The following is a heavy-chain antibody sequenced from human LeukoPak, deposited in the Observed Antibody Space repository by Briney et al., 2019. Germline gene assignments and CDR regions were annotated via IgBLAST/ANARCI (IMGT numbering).Heavy chain of an antibody. CDR1: GFTFSSYA. D-gene: IGHD3-10*01. CDR3: VKDKGSGSSYYYYYDMDV. J-gene: IGHJ6*04. Sequence: AGGSLRLSCSASGFTFSSYAMHWVRQAPGKGLESVSAISSNGGSTYYADSVKGRFTISRDNSKNTLYLQMSSLRAEDTAVYYCVKDKGSGSSYYYYYDMDVWGKGTTVTVSS. CDR2: ISSNGGST. V-gene: IGHV3-64D*06.